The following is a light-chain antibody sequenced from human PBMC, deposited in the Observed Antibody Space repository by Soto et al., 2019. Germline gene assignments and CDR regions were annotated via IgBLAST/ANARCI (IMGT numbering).Light chain of an antibody. CDR1: QNINNY. J-gene: IGKJ5*01. Sequence: DIQMTQSPSSLSASVGDRVTITCQASQNINNYLNWYQQKPGRAPKLLIYAASSLQSGVPSRFSGSGSGTDFTLTISRLEPEDFAVYYCQQYGSSPFTFGQGTRLEIK. CDR2: AAS. V-gene: IGKV1-39*01. CDR3: QQYGSSPFT.